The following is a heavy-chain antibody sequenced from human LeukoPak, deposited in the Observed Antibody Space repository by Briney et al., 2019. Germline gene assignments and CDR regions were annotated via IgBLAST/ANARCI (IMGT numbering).Heavy chain of an antibody. D-gene: IGHD6-19*01. CDR3: AGGLRAVAGKRSWFDP. Sequence: PSETLSLTCAVYGGSFSGYYWSWIRQPPGKGLECIGEINHSGSTNYNPSLKSRATISVDTSKNQFSLKLSSVTAADTAVYYCAGGLRAVAGKRSWFDPWGQGTLVTVSS. J-gene: IGHJ5*02. CDR2: INHSGST. V-gene: IGHV4-34*01. CDR1: GGSFSGYY.